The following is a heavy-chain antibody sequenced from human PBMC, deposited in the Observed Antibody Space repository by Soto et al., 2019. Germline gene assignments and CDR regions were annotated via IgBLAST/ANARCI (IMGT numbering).Heavy chain of an antibody. V-gene: IGHV4-39*01. Sequence: KPSETLSLTCTVSGGSISSSSYYWGWIRQPPGKGLEWIGSIYYSGSTYYNPSLKSRVTISVDTSKNQFSLKLSSVTAADTAVYYCARRGCSGGSCHYFDYWGQGTLVTVSS. D-gene: IGHD2-15*01. CDR2: IYYSGST. J-gene: IGHJ4*02. CDR3: ARRGCSGGSCHYFDY. CDR1: GGSISSSSYY.